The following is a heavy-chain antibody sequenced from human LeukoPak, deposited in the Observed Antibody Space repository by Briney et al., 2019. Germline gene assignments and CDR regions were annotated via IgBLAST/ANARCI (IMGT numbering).Heavy chain of an antibody. Sequence: SETLSLTCTVSGGSIGSYYWNWIRQPPGKGLEWIGYVYYSGSTNYNPSLKSRVTISLDSSKNQFSLKLTSVAAADTAVYYCARNDPLRSGGWPNWFDPWGQGTLVTVSS. CDR2: VYYSGST. CDR1: GGSIGSYY. D-gene: IGHD6-19*01. V-gene: IGHV4-59*01. CDR3: ARNDPLRSGGWPNWFDP. J-gene: IGHJ5*02.